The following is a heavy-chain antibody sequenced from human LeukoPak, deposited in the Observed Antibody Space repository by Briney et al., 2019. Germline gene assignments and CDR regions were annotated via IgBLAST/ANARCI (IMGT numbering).Heavy chain of an antibody. Sequence: AGGSLRLSCAASGFTFSRYALSWVRQTPEKGLEWVSVISGSDGSTYYADSVRGRFTISSDDSGNTLFLQMNSLRAEDTPVYYCARQVSCDTTTCYAGMPTDYWGQGTLVTVSS. CDR3: ARQVSCDTTTCYAGMPTDY. CDR1: GFTFSRYA. CDR2: ISGSDGST. J-gene: IGHJ4*02. V-gene: IGHV3-23*01. D-gene: IGHD2-2*01.